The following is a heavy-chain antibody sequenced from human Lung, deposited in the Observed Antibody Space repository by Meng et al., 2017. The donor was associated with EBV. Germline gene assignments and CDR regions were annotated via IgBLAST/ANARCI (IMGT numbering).Heavy chain of an antibody. CDR3: ARDYYYDRSYYFDY. Sequence: VQPVQSGSELEKAGASVKVSCKASGYAFTNYGISWVRQAPGQGLEWMGWISAYNGNTNYAQKLQGRVTMTTDTSTSTAYMEVRSLRSDDTAVYYCARDYYYDRSYYFDYWGQGTLVTVSS. D-gene: IGHD3-22*01. V-gene: IGHV1-18*01. CDR2: ISAYNGNT. J-gene: IGHJ4*02. CDR1: GYAFTNYG.